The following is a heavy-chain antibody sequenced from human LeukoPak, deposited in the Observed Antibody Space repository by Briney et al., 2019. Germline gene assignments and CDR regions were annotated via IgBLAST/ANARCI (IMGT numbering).Heavy chain of an antibody. Sequence: SVKVSCKASGGTFSSYAISWVRQAPGQGLEWMGRITPIFGTANYAQKFQGRVTITTDESTSTAYMELSSLRSEDTAVYYCAREKGIYSSSPFDYWGQGTLVTVSS. CDR1: GGTFSSYA. CDR3: AREKGIYSSSPFDY. V-gene: IGHV1-69*05. J-gene: IGHJ4*02. D-gene: IGHD6-6*01. CDR2: ITPIFGTA.